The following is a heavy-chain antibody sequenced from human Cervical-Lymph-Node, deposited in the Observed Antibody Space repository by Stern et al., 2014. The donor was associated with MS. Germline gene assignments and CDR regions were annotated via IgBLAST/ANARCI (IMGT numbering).Heavy chain of an antibody. V-gene: IGHV3-9*01. D-gene: IGHD2-15*01. CDR3: AKDINLRGTYYFDY. CDR1: GFTFDDYA. Sequence: EVQLVESGGGLVQPGRSLRLSCAASGFTFDDYALHWVRQAPGKGLEWVSGISWNSGNIGYADSVMGRFTISRDNAKNSLYLQMNSLKSEDTALYYCAKDINLRGTYYFDYWGQGTLVTVSS. CDR2: ISWNSGNI. J-gene: IGHJ4*02.